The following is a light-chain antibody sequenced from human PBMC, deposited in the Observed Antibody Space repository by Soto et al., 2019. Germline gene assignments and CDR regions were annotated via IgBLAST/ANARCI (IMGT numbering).Light chain of an antibody. CDR1: QSVSNQ. Sequence: EIVLTQSPATLSLSPGERATLSCRASQSVSNQLAWFQQKPGQAPRLLIYDASNRATGIPARFSGSGSGTDFTLTISSLEAEDFAVYFCQQRRDWPPYTFGQGTKLEIK. CDR3: QQRRDWPPYT. CDR2: DAS. V-gene: IGKV3-11*01. J-gene: IGKJ2*01.